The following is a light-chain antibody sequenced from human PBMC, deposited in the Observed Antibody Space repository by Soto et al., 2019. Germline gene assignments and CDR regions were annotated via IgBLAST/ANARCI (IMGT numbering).Light chain of an antibody. Sequence: QSALTQPPSASGSPAQSVTISCTGTSSDVGCYNYVSWYQQHPGKAPKLIIYEVSKRPSGVPERFSGSKSGNTALPTVSGIEDEDEADYYCTSNAGRNNYVFGTGTKLTVL. CDR2: EVS. CDR3: TSNAGRNNYV. J-gene: IGLJ1*01. V-gene: IGLV2-8*01. CDR1: SSDVGCYNY.